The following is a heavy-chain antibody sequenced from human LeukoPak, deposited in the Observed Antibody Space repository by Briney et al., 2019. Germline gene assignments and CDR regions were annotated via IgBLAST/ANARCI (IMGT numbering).Heavy chain of an antibody. CDR3: ARGGVDSIEYNTGDY. V-gene: IGHV1-69*13. Sequence: GASVKVSCKASGYTFTSYGISWVRQAPGQGLEWMAGIIPIFGTANYAQKFQGRVTITADESTSTAYMELSSLRSEDTAVYYCARGGVDSIEYNTGDYWGQGTLVTVSS. CDR2: IIPIFGTA. J-gene: IGHJ4*02. CDR1: GYTFTSYG. D-gene: IGHD3-10*01.